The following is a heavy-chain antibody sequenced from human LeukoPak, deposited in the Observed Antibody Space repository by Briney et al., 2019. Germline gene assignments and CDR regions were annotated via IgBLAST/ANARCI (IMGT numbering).Heavy chain of an antibody. J-gene: IGHJ4*02. CDR1: GYTLTELS. CDR3: ARESKANSSSWGY. CDR2: INPSGGST. Sequence: ASVKVSCKVSGYTLTELSMHWVRQAPGQGLEWMGIINPSGGSTSYAQKFQGRVTMTRDMSTSTVYMELSSLRSEDTAVYYCARESKANSSSWGYWGQGTLVTVSS. V-gene: IGHV1-46*01. D-gene: IGHD6-13*01.